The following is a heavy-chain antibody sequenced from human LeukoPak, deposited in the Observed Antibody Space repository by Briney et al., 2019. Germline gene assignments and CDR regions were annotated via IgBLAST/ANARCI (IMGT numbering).Heavy chain of an antibody. CDR1: GYTFTGYY. V-gene: IGHV1-18*04. CDR2: ISGSSSNT. CDR3: ARATGTWGHDGFDI. J-gene: IGHJ3*02. Sequence: GASVKVSCKASGYTFTGYYMYWVRQAPGQGLEWMGWISGSSSNTNYAQRLQGRVTMTTDTSTTTAYMELRSLRSDDTAVYYCARATGTWGHDGFDIWGQGTMVTVSS. D-gene: IGHD3-16*01.